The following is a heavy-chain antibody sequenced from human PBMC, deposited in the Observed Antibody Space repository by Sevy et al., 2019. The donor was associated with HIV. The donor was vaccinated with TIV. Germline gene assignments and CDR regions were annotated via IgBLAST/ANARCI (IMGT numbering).Heavy chain of an antibody. D-gene: IGHD2-15*01. J-gene: IGHJ5*02. CDR2: MIPIFGTA. CDR1: GGTFSSYA. Sequence: ASVKVSCKASGGTFSSYAISWVRQAPGQGLEWMGGMIPIFGTANYAQKFQGRVTITADKSTSTAYMELSSLRSEDTAVYYCAREGLGSLFDPWGQGTLVTVSS. CDR3: AREGLGSLFDP. V-gene: IGHV1-69*06.